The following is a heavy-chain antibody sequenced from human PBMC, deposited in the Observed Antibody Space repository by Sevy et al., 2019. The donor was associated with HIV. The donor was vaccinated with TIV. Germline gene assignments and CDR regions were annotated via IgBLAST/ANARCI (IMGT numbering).Heavy chain of an antibody. CDR3: ARGTGSSGWYFDYYGMDV. J-gene: IGHJ6*02. D-gene: IGHD6-19*01. V-gene: IGHV3-11*01. Sequence: GGSLRLSCAASGFTSSDYYMSWIRQAPGKGLEWVSYISSSGSTIYYADSVKGRFTISRDNAKNSLYLQMNSLRAEDTAVYYCARGTGSSGWYFDYYGMDVWGQGTTVTVSS. CDR1: GFTSSDYY. CDR2: ISSSGSTI.